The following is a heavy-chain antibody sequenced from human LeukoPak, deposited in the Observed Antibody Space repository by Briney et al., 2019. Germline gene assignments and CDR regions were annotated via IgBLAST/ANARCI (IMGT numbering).Heavy chain of an antibody. CDR3: ARDPTSSWETAFDF. CDR1: GFTFSSST. D-gene: IGHD1-26*01. V-gene: IGHV3-21*01. CDR2: ISGGSIYI. J-gene: IGHJ3*01. Sequence: PGGSLRLSCAASGFTFSSSTMNWVRQAPGKGQEWVSSISGGSIYIYYADSVKGRFTISRDNAKNSLYLQLSSLRAEDTAVYYCARDPTSSWETAFDFWGQGTMVTVSS.